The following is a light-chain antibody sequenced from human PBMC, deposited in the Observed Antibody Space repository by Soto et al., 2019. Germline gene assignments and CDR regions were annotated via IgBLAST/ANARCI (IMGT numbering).Light chain of an antibody. V-gene: IGKV3-20*01. CDR2: GAS. Sequence: LTQSPATLSLSPGEPATLSCRASRDVYINALAWYQQKPGRTPTLLIYGASTRATGIPERFSATGSGTEFSHTIGSVEPEDFSVYYCPEWGTSPFSFGAWTRV. CDR3: PEWGTSPFS. J-gene: IGKJ3*01. CDR1: RDVYINA.